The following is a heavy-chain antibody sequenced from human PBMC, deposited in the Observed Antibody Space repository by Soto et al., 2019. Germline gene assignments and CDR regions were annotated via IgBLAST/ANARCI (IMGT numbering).Heavy chain of an antibody. J-gene: IGHJ4*02. CDR1: GFSFSSNW. CDR3: FNVAFGY. CDR2: INQDGSEK. V-gene: IGHV3-7*01. Sequence: EVQLVESGGGLVQPGGSLRLSCTASGFSFSSNWMSWVRQAPGKGPEWVANINQDGSEKYCADSMKGRFTISRDNAKNSLYLQMDSLRVEDTALYYCFNVAFGYWGRGTLVTVSS.